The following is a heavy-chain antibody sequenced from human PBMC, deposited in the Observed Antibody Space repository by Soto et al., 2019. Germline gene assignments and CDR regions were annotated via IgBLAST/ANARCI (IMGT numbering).Heavy chain of an antibody. CDR3: VRNVNQLEDADAFDI. CDR1: GFSFSHYG. CDR2: IYYDGSKK. Sequence: QVQLVESGGGMVQPGRSLRLSCAASGFSFSHYGMHWVRQAPGRGLEWVAVIYYDGSKKFFADSVKGRFTISGDNSRNTLYLQMDSLRAEDTAVYYCVRNVNQLEDADAFDIWGQGTMVTVSS. J-gene: IGHJ3*02. V-gene: IGHV3-30*03. D-gene: IGHD2-15*01.